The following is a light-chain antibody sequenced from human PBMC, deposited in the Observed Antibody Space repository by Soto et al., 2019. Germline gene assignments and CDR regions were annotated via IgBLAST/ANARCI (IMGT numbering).Light chain of an antibody. V-gene: IGKV3-20*01. Sequence: EIELTQSPGTLSLSPGERATLSCRASQSVSSFYLAWYQQIPGQAPRLLIYAASSRATGIPDRFTGSGSGTDFTLTISSLEPEDFAVYYCQQYGSSPWTFGRGTKVEIK. CDR2: AAS. CDR3: QQYGSSPWT. J-gene: IGKJ1*01. CDR1: QSVSSFY.